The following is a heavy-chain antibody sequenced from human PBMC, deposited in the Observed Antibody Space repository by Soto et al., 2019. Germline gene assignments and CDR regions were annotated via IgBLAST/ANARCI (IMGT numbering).Heavy chain of an antibody. J-gene: IGHJ4*02. CDR2: ISGSGGST. CDR3: AKHRHYYDSSGYPGTYFDY. Sequence: GSLRLSCAASGFTFSSYAMSWVRQAPGKGLEWVSAISGSGGSTYYADSVKGRFTISRDNSKNTLYLQMNSLRAEDTAVYYCAKHRHYYDSSGYPGTYFDYWGQGTLVTVSS. CDR1: GFTFSSYA. D-gene: IGHD3-22*01. V-gene: IGHV3-23*01.